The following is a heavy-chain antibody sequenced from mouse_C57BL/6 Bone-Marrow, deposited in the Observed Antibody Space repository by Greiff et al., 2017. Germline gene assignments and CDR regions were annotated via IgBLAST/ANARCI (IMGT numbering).Heavy chain of an antibody. Sequence: EVKLQESGAELVKPGASVKLSCTASGFNIQDYYMHWVKQRTEQGLEWIGRIDPEDGETKYAPKFQGKATITADTSSNTAYLQLSSLTSEDTAVYYCARSYYYGSSLYYFDYWGQGTTLTVSS. D-gene: IGHD1-1*01. CDR2: IDPEDGET. J-gene: IGHJ2*01. V-gene: IGHV14-2*01. CDR1: GFNIQDYY. CDR3: ARSYYYGSSLYYFDY.